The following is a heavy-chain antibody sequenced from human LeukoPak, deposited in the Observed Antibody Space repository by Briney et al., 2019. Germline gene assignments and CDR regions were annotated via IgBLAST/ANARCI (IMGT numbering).Heavy chain of an antibody. V-gene: IGHV4-4*02. Sequence: SGTLSLTCAVSGGSISSSNWWSWVRQPPGKGLEWIGEINHSGSTNYNPSLKSRVTISVDTSKNQFSLKLSSVTAADTAVYYCARDGPLTYYYGSGTNWFDPWGQGTLVTVSS. CDR2: INHSGST. CDR1: GGSISSSNW. D-gene: IGHD3-10*01. J-gene: IGHJ5*02. CDR3: ARDGPLTYYYGSGTNWFDP.